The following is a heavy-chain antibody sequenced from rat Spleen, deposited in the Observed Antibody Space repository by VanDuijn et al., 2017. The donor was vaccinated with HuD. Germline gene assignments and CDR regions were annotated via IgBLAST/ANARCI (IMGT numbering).Heavy chain of an antibody. V-gene: IGHV2-13*01. D-gene: IGHD1-4*01. CDR3: AREKGGYYFDY. CDR2: IWGNGDT. CDR1: GFSLSNYG. Sequence: QVQLKESGPGLVQPSQTLSLTCTVSGFSLSNYGVIWVRQPPGKGLEWMGVIWGNGDTNYNSALKSRLSISKDTSKSQVFLKMNSLQTEDTATYYCAREKGGYYFDYWGQGVMVTVPP. J-gene: IGHJ2*01.